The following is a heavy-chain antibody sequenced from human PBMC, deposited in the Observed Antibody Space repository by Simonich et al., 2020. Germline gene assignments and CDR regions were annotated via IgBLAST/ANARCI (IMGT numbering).Heavy chain of an antibody. D-gene: IGHD2-15*01. CDR1: GYTFTSYG. Sequence: QVQLVQSGAEVKKPGASVKVSCKASGYTFTSYGISWVRQAPGQGLEWMGWISAYNGNTNYAQKLQGRLTMTTDTSTSTAYMELRSLRSDDTAVYYCARASRGTWWYYYFDYWGQGTLVTVSS. CDR2: ISAYNGNT. CDR3: ARASRGTWWYYYFDY. V-gene: IGHV1-18*01. J-gene: IGHJ4*02.